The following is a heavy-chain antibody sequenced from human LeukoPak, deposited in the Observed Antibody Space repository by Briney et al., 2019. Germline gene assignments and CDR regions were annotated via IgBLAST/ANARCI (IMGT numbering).Heavy chain of an antibody. J-gene: IGHJ4*02. CDR1: GFTFSSHG. D-gene: IGHD2-2*01. CDR3: ARKGCRTSCPTWGYFDH. Sequence: GGSLRLSCAASGFTFSSHGIHWVRQAPGRGLEWVAVIWYDGTNKYYEDSVKGRFSISRDDSKNTVYLQMNSLRAEDTAVYYCARKGCRTSCPTWGYFDHWGQGTLVTVSS. CDR2: IWYDGTNK. V-gene: IGHV3-33*01.